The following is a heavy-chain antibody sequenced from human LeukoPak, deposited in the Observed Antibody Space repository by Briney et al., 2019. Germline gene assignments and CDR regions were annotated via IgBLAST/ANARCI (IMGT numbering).Heavy chain of an antibody. CDR1: AYTFTNYG. V-gene: IGHV1-18*01. CDR3: ARDSANYSEEDY. J-gene: IGHJ4*02. CDR2: ISAYNGNT. D-gene: IGHD1-26*01. Sequence: ASVKVSCEASAYTFTNYGISWVRQSPGQGLEWMGWISAYNGNTNYAQKLQGRVTMTTDTSTSTAYMELRSLRSDDTAVYYCARDSANYSEEDYWCQGTLVTVSS.